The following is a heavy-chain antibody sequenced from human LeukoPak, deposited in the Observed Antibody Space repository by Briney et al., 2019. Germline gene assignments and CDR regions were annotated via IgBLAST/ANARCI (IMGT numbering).Heavy chain of an antibody. V-gene: IGHV4-59*01. Sequence: PSETLSLTCTISGGSISSYYWSWIRQPPGKGLEWIGYIYYSGSTNYKPSLKSRVTISVDTSKNQFSLKLNSVTAADTAVYYCARGGYYGSGNDFRFDPWGQGTLVTVSS. D-gene: IGHD3-10*01. CDR3: ARGGYYGSGNDFRFDP. CDR1: GGSISSYY. CDR2: IYYSGST. J-gene: IGHJ5*02.